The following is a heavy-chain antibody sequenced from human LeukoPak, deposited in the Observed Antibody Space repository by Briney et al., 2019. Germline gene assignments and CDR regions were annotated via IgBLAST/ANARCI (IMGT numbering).Heavy chain of an antibody. CDR3: AGATKWLAHDF. CDR1: GFXFSSYG. V-gene: IGHV3-30*12. Sequence: PGRSLRLSCAASGFXFSSYGIHWVRQAPGKGLEWVAVISYDESNKYYADSVKGRFTISRDNYKNTLFLQMKSLRADDTAVYYCAGATKWLAHDFWGQGTRVTVSS. J-gene: IGHJ4*02. D-gene: IGHD6-19*01. CDR2: ISYDESNK.